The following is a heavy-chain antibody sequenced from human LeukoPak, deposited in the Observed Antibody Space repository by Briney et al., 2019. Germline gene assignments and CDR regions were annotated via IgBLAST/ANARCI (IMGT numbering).Heavy chain of an antibody. J-gene: IGHJ4*02. CDR1: GYTFTGYY. V-gene: IGHV1-2*06. Sequence: ASVNVSCKASGYTFTGYYMHWVRQAPGQGLEWMGRINPNSGGTNYAQKFQGRVTMTRDTSISTAYMELSRLRSDDTAVYYCARGGPLVLLWFGESQDYWGQGTLVTVSS. D-gene: IGHD3-10*01. CDR3: ARGGPLVLLWFGESQDY. CDR2: INPNSGGT.